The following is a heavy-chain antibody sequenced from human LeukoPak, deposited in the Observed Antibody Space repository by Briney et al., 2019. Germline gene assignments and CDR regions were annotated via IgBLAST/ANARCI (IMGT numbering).Heavy chain of an antibody. Sequence: ASVKVSCKASGYTFRSYEINWVRQARGQGLEWVGWIHPNSGKTGYAQKFQGRVTMTRDTSTETAFMELSSLKFDDTAIFYCARGHYGGNRYFDIWGQGTLVTVSS. CDR2: IHPNSGKT. J-gene: IGHJ4*02. V-gene: IGHV1-8*01. D-gene: IGHD4-23*01. CDR3: ARGHYGGNRYFDI. CDR1: GYTFRSYE.